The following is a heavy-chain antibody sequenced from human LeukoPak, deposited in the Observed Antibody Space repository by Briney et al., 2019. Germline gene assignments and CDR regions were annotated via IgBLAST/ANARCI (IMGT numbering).Heavy chain of an antibody. Sequence: PSQTLSLTCTVSGGSVSSGSYYWSWIRPPAGKGLEWIGRIYTSGSTNYNPSLKSRVTISVDTSKNQFSLKLSSVTAADTAVYYCAREENYYDSRFDYWGQGTLVTVSS. CDR1: GGSVSSGSYY. CDR2: IYTSGST. V-gene: IGHV4-61*02. D-gene: IGHD3-22*01. CDR3: AREENYYDSRFDY. J-gene: IGHJ4*02.